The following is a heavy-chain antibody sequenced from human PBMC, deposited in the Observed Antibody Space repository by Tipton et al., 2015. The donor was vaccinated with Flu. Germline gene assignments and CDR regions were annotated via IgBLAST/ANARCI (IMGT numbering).Heavy chain of an antibody. CDR3: ARNYGHRDWEFYFDY. V-gene: IGHV3-7*01. D-gene: IGHD3/OR15-3a*01. Sequence: SLRLSCAGSGFTFSSFWMTWVRQAPGKGLEWVANINQDGSEKYYLDSVKGRFTISRDNAKNSLYLQMNSLRAEDTALYYCARNYGHRDWEFYFDYWGQGTLVPVS. J-gene: IGHJ4*02. CDR1: GFTFSSFW. CDR2: INQDGSEK.